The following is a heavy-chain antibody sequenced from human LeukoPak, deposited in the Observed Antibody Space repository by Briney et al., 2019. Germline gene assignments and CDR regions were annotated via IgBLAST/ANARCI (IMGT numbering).Heavy chain of an antibody. CDR1: GGSISSYY. CDR3: AREARPGWFDP. J-gene: IGHJ5*02. CDR2: IYYSGSI. Sequence: NPSETLSLTCTVSGGSISSYYWSWIRQPPGKGLEWIGYIYYSGSINYNPSLKSRVTISVDTSKNQFSLKLSSVTAADTAVYYCAREARPGWFDPWGQGTLVTVSS. V-gene: IGHV4-59*01. D-gene: IGHD6-25*01.